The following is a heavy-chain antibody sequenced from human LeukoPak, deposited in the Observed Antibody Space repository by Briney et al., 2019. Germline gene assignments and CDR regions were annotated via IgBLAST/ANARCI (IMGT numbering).Heavy chain of an antibody. CDR3: ARASSPYYYDSSGYYHLDY. CDR2: IIPILGIA. Sequence: SVKVSCEASGGTFSSYAISWVRQAPGQGLEWMGRIIPILGIANYAQKFQGRVTITADKSTSTAYMELSSLRSEDTAVYYCARASSPYYYDSSGYYHLDYWGQGTLVTVSS. V-gene: IGHV1-69*04. CDR1: GGTFSSYA. J-gene: IGHJ4*02. D-gene: IGHD3-22*01.